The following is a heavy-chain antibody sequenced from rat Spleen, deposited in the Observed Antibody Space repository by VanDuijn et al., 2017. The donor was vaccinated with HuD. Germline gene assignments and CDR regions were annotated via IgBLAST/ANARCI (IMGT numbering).Heavy chain of an antibody. D-gene: IGHD1-9*01. V-gene: IGHV5-29*01. CDR1: GFTFNNYG. CDR2: ITNTGGST. Sequence: EVQLVESGGGLVQPGRSLKLSCAASGFTFNNYGMAWVRQVPTKGLEWVASITNTGGSTYYPDSVKGRFTISRDNAKNTLYLQMNSLRSEDTATYYCVRHGYTRYYFDYWGQGVMVTVSS. J-gene: IGHJ2*01. CDR3: VRHGYTRYYFDY.